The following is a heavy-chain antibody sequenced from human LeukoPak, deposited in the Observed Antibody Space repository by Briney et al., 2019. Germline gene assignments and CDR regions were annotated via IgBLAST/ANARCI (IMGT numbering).Heavy chain of an antibody. CDR1: GYTFTGYY. Sequence: GASVKVSCKASGYTFTGYYMRWVRQAPGQGLEWMGWINPNSGGTNYAQKFQGRVTMTRDTSISTAYMELSRLRSDDTAVYYCARVLSGHCSSTSCYDSWFDPWGQGTLVTVSS. CDR2: INPNSGGT. V-gene: IGHV1-2*02. CDR3: ARVLSGHCSSTSCYDSWFDP. D-gene: IGHD2-2*01. J-gene: IGHJ5*02.